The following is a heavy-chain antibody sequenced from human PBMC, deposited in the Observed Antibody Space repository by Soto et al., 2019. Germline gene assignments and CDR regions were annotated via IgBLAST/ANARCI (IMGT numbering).Heavy chain of an antibody. D-gene: IGHD6-19*01. CDR3: ARVRSSGWYFEF. J-gene: IGHJ4*02. Sequence: ASVKVSFKASGYTFTSYAIHWVRQAPGQRLEWMGWINAGNGNTKYSQNFQGRVTITRDTYASTAYMELSSLRSEDTAVYYCARVRSSGWYFEFWGQGILETVSS. CDR1: GYTFTSYA. V-gene: IGHV1-3*01. CDR2: INAGNGNT.